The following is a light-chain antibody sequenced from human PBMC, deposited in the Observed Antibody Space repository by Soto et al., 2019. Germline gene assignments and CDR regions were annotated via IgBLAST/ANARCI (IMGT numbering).Light chain of an antibody. CDR3: QQYGSSPLT. J-gene: IGKJ4*01. V-gene: IGKV3-20*01. CDR2: GAS. CDR1: QIVRSTY. Sequence: EIVLTQSPGTLSLSPGERATLSCRASQIVRSTYLAWFQQKPGQAPRLLIYGASTRATGIPDRFSGSGSGTDFTLTISRLEPEDFAVYYCQQYGSSPLTFGGGTKVDIK.